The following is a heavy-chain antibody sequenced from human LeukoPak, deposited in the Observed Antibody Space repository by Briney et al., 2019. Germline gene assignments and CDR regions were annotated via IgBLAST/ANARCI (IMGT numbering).Heavy chain of an antibody. CDR1: GFTFSSYG. Sequence: GRSPRLPCAASGFTFSSYGMHWVRQAPGKGLEWVAVIWYDGSNKYYADSVKGRFTISRDNSKNTLYLQMNSLRAEDTAVYYCARDRIDGSGSYYNPSFFYWGQGTLVTVSS. CDR2: IWYDGSNK. CDR3: ARDRIDGSGSYYNPSFFY. D-gene: IGHD3-10*01. V-gene: IGHV3-33*01. J-gene: IGHJ4*02.